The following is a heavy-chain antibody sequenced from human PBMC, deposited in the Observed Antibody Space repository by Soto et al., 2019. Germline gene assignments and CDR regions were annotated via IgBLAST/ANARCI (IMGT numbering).Heavy chain of an antibody. D-gene: IGHD3-16*02. V-gene: IGHV4-30-4*02. Sequence: NPAEDLSLSCTDIGDSTGNGGYDWSWIRQLPVGGLEWIGDIDASGSTYYNPSLKSRLTMSVDMSKNQVSLRLTSVTADDTAGYYCARRYLYWGQGLLVNVSS. J-gene: IGHJ4*02. CDR1: GDSTGNGGYD. CDR3: ARRYLY. CDR2: IDASGST.